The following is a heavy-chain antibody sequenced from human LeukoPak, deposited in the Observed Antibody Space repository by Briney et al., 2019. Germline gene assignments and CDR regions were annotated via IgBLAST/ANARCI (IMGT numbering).Heavy chain of an antibody. D-gene: IGHD3-22*01. Sequence: GGSLRLSCAASGFTFSSYSMNWVRQAPGKGLEWVSYISSSSTIYYADSVKGRFTISRDNAKNSLYLQMNSLRAEDTAVYYCAREYGTKYYYDSSGIFDYWGQGTLVTVSS. CDR2: ISSSSTI. V-gene: IGHV3-48*04. CDR3: AREYGTKYYYDSSGIFDY. J-gene: IGHJ4*02. CDR1: GFTFSSYS.